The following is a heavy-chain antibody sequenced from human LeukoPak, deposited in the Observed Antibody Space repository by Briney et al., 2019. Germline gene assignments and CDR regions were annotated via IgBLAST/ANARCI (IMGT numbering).Heavy chain of an antibody. CDR3: ARERSEVAINSGATIFDRTSMDI. D-gene: IGHD3-9*01. Sequence: SVKVSCTTSGGTFSTYALNWVRQAPGQGLEWMGGVIPVFRSSKSAQKFQDRLTITTDESTSTAYMELNSLTSEDTAVYYCARERSEVAINSGATIFDRTSMDIWGHGTMVTVSS. CDR2: VIPVFRSS. V-gene: IGHV1-69*05. J-gene: IGHJ6*02. CDR1: GGTFSTYA.